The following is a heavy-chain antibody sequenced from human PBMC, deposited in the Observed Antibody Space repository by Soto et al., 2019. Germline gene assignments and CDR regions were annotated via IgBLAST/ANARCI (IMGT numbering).Heavy chain of an antibody. Sequence: PSETLSLTCTVSGGSISSYYWSWIRQPPGKGLGWIGYIYHSGSSNYNPSLKSRVTISVDTSKNQFSLKLSSVTAADTAVYYCARQDTSGYAFDYWGQGTLVTVSS. CDR1: GGSISSYY. CDR3: ARQDTSGYAFDY. V-gene: IGHV4-59*08. D-gene: IGHD3-22*01. CDR2: IYHSGSS. J-gene: IGHJ4*02.